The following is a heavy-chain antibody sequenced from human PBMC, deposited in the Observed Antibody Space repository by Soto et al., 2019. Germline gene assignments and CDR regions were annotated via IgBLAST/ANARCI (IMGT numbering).Heavy chain of an antibody. V-gene: IGHV3-30-3*01. CDR2: ISYDGSNK. Sequence: QVQLVESGGGVVQPGRSLRLSCAASGFTFSSYAMHWVRQAPGKGLEWVAVISYDGSNKYYADSVKGRFTISRDNSKNTLYLQMNSLRAKDTAVYYCARDSGDCSGGSCYSEYYYGMDVWGQGTTVTVSS. CDR1: GFTFSSYA. D-gene: IGHD2-15*01. J-gene: IGHJ6*02. CDR3: ARDSGDCSGGSCYSEYYYGMDV.